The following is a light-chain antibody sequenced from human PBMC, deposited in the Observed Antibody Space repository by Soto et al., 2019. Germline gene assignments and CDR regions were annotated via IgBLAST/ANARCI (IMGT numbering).Light chain of an antibody. CDR1: SGSIASNY. Sequence: NFMLTQPHSVSESPGKTVTISCTRSSGSIASNYVQWYQQRPGSAPTTVIYEDNQRPSGVPDRFSGSIDSSSNSASLTISGLKTEHEADYYCQSYDSSNQGVVFGGGTKLTVL. V-gene: IGLV6-57*04. CDR3: QSYDSSNQGVV. CDR2: EDN. J-gene: IGLJ2*01.